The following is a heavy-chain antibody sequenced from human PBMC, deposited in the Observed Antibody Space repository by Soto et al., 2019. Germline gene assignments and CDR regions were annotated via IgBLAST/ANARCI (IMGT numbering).Heavy chain of an antibody. V-gene: IGHV6-1*01. CDR2: TYYRSKWYN. CDR3: ASDSIAAAGNGYNWFDP. J-gene: IGHJ5*02. D-gene: IGHD6-13*01. Sequence: PSQTLSLPCAISGDSVSSNSAAWNWIRQSPSRGLEWLGRTYYRSKWYNDYAVAVKSRITINPDTSKNQFYLQLNSVTPEDTAVYYCASDSIAAAGNGYNWFDPWGQGTLVTVSS. CDR1: GDSVSSNSAA.